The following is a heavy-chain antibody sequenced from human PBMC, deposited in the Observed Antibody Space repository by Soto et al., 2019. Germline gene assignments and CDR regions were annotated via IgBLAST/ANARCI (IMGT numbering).Heavy chain of an antibody. CDR1: GYTFTSYG. V-gene: IGHV1-18*04. J-gene: IGHJ5*02. CDR2: ISAYNGNT. CDR3: ARHVPPVVPAAMIKRGWFDP. D-gene: IGHD2-2*01. Sequence: QVQLVQSGAEVKKPGASVKVSCKASGYTFTSYGISWVRQAPGQGLEWMGWISAYNGNTNYAQKLQGRVTMTTDTSTSTAYMELRSLRSDDTAVYYCARHVPPVVPAAMIKRGWFDPWGQGTLVTVSS.